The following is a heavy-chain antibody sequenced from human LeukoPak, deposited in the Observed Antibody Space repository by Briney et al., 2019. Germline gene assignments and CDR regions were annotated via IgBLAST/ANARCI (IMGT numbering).Heavy chain of an antibody. V-gene: IGHV3-15*04. D-gene: IGHD3-10*01. CDR1: GFTFDDYA. J-gene: IGHJ4*02. Sequence: GGSLRLSCAASGFTFDDYARHWVRQAPGEGLEWVGRIVSKTDGGTIDYAAPVKGRFTISRDDSKNTLYLQMNSLETEDTALYYCTAGAGVSDFDYWGQGTLVTVSS. CDR2: IVSKTDGGTI. CDR3: TAGAGVSDFDY.